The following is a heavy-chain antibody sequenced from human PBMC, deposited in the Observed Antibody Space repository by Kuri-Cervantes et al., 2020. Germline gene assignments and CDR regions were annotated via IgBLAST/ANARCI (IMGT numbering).Heavy chain of an antibody. J-gene: IGHJ5*02. CDR3: AMFVRYNWFDP. Sequence: SETLSLTCAVYGGSFSGYYWSWIRQPPGKGLEWIGEINHSGSTNYNTSLKSRVTISVDTTKNQLSQKLSDGTAADTAVYSCAMFVRYNWFDPWGQGTLVTVSS. CDR1: GGSFSGYY. V-gene: IGHV4-34*01. CDR2: INHSGST. D-gene: IGHD2-8*01.